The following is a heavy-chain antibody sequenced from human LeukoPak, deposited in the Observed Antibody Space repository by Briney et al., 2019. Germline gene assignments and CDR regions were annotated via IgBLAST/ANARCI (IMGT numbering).Heavy chain of an antibody. CDR1: GFTVSSNY. D-gene: IGHD3-22*01. CDR3: ARGDSSGYYSSFDY. Sequence: GGSLRLSCAASGFTVSSNYMSWVRQAPGKGLDWVSVIYSGGSTYYADSVKGRFTISRDNSKNTLYLQMNSLRAEDTAVYYCARGDSSGYYSSFDYWGQGTLVTVSS. V-gene: IGHV3-53*01. J-gene: IGHJ4*02. CDR2: IYSGGST.